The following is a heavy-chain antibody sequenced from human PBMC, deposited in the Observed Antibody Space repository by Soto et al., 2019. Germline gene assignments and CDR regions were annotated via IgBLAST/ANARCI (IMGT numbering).Heavy chain of an antibody. J-gene: IGHJ4*02. V-gene: IGHV4-59*01. D-gene: IGHD5-12*01. CDR3: ARTSRDGYNYYFDY. CDR1: GGSISNYY. CDR2: IYYSGTT. Sequence: PSETLSLTCTVSGGSISNYYWTWIRQPPGKGLEWIGYIYYSGTTNYNPSLKSRVTMSLDTSQNQFSLKLNSVTAADTAVYYCARTSRDGYNYYFDYWGQGTLVTVSS.